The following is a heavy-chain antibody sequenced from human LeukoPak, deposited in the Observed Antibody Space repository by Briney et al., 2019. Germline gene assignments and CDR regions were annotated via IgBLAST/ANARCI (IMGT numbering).Heavy chain of an antibody. V-gene: IGHV1-18*01. CDR3: AGAHEGIGYCSGGSRGSNWFDP. J-gene: IGHJ5*02. D-gene: IGHD2-15*01. CDR2: ISAYNGNT. Sequence: ASVKVSCKASGYTFTSYGISWVRQAPGQRLEWMGWISAYNGNTNYAQKLQGRVTMTTDTSTSTAYMELRSLRSDDTAVYYCAGAHEGIGYCSGGSRGSNWFDPCGQGTLVTVSS. CDR1: GYTFTSYG.